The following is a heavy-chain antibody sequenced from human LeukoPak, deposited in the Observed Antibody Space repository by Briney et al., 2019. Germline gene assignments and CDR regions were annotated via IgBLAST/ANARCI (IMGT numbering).Heavy chain of an antibody. CDR3: ARGDYYDSKSPGDY. D-gene: IGHD3-22*01. V-gene: IGHV1-24*01. CDR2: FDPEDGET. CDR1: GYTLTELS. J-gene: IGHJ4*02. Sequence: ASVKVSCKVSGYTLTELSMHWVRQAPGKGLEWMGGFDPEDGETIYAQKFQGRVTMTEDTSTDTAYMELSSLRSDDTAVYYCARGDYYDSKSPGDYWGQGTLVTVSS.